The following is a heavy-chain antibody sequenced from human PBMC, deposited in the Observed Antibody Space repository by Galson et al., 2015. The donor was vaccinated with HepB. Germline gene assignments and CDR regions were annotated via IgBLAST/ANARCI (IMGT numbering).Heavy chain of an antibody. J-gene: IGHJ4*02. Sequence: SLRLSCAASGFTFSSYGMHWVRQAPGKGLEWVAVISYDGSNKYYADSVKGRFTISRDNSKNTLYLQMNSLRAEDTAVYYCAKDLVGATTLGVDYWGQGTLVTVSS. CDR1: GFTFSSYG. D-gene: IGHD1-26*01. CDR2: ISYDGSNK. CDR3: AKDLVGATTLGVDY. V-gene: IGHV3-30*18.